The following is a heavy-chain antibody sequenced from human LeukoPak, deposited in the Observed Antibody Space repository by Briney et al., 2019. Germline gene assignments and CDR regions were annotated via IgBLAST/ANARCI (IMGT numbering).Heavy chain of an antibody. J-gene: IGHJ6*02. D-gene: IGHD3-10*01. V-gene: IGHV4-34*01. CDR1: GGSFSGYY. CDR3: ASSSRSGYYYGMDV. Sequence: SETLSLTCAVYGGSFSGYYWSWIRQPPGKGLEWIGEINHSGSTNYNPSLKSRVTISVDTSKNQFSLKLSSVTAADTAVHHCASSSRSGYYYGMDVWGQGTTVTVSS. CDR2: INHSGST.